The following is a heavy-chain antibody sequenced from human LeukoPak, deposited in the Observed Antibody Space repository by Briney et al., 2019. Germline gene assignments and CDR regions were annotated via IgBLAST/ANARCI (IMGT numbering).Heavy chain of an antibody. V-gene: IGHV1-18*01. CDR3: AKSGSGSHFPLDY. CDR1: GYTFTIYG. Sequence: ASVKVFCKACGYTFTIYGMTCAPDPPGKGCAWMVWISGYNGKTKYAQKIQGRVTMTRDTSTSTAYMELRSLTSGDTAVYYCAKSGSGSHFPLDYWGQGTLVTVSS. CDR2: ISGYNGKT. D-gene: IGHD1-26*01. J-gene: IGHJ4*02.